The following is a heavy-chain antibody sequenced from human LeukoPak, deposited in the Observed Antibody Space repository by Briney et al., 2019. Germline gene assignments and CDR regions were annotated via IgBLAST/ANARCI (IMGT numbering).Heavy chain of an antibody. CDR2: ISGSGGST. Sequence: GGTLRLSCAASGFTFSSYGMSWVRQAPGKGLEWVSAISGSGGSTYYADSVKGRFTISRDNSKNTLYLQMNSLRAEDTAVYYCAKGRNYYDSSGSQDYWGQGTLVTVSS. CDR3: AKGRNYYDSSGSQDY. D-gene: IGHD3-22*01. J-gene: IGHJ4*02. CDR1: GFTFSSYG. V-gene: IGHV3-23*01.